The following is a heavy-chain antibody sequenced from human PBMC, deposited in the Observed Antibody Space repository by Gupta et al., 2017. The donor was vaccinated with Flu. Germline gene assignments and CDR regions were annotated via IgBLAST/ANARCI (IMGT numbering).Heavy chain of an antibody. D-gene: IGHD4-23*01. CDR2: LTGDSGRT. V-gene: IGHV3-23*01. Sequence: EVQLLESGGDLVQPGGSLRLSCAVSGFTFRSHGMTWVRQAPGKGLEWVSALTGDSGRTYYADSVTGRFTISRDNLKNTLYLQLNSLRAEDTAVYYCARDNPAVGGNFLQGFFDYWGHGTLVTVSS. CDR3: ARDNPAVGGNFLQGFFDY. CDR1: GFTFRSHG. J-gene: IGHJ4*03.